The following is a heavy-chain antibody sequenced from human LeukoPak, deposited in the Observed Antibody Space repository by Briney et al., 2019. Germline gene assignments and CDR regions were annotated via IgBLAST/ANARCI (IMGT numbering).Heavy chain of an antibody. CDR3: ARGFLIAARGAFDY. Sequence: SVKVSCKASGGTFSSYAISWVRQAPGQGLEWMGGIIPIFGTANYAQKFQGRVTITTDESTSTAYMELSSLRSEDTAVYYCARGFLIAARGAFDYWGQGTLVTVSS. V-gene: IGHV1-69*05. J-gene: IGHJ4*02. CDR1: GGTFSSYA. CDR2: IIPIFGTA. D-gene: IGHD6-6*01.